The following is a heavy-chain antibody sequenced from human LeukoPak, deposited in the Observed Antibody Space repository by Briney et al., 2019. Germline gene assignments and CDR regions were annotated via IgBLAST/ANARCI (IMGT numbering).Heavy chain of an antibody. CDR3: ARGLGYMVRGVIRLSYFDY. Sequence: GASVKVSCKASGYTFTSYYMHWVRQAPGQGLEWMGIINPSGGSTSYAQKFQGRVTMTRDTFTSTVYMELSSLRSEDTAVYYCARGLGYMVRGVIRLSYFDYWGQGTLVTVSS. J-gene: IGHJ4*02. V-gene: IGHV1-46*01. CDR2: INPSGGST. CDR1: GYTFTSYY. D-gene: IGHD3-10*01.